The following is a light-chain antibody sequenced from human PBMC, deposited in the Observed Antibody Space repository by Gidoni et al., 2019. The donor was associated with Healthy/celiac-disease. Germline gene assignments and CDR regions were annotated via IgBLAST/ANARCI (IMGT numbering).Light chain of an antibody. CDR2: GAS. CDR1: QSVSSSY. Sequence: EIVLTQSPGTLSLSPGERATLSCRASQSVSSSYLAWYQQKPGQAPRLLIYGASSRATGIPDRFSGSGSGTDFTLTISSLEPEAFAVYYCQQYGSSPTFGQXTKVEIK. V-gene: IGKV3-20*01. J-gene: IGKJ1*01. CDR3: QQYGSSPT.